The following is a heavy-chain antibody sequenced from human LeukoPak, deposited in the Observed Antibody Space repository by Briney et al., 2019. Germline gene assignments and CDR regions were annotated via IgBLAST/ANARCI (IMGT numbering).Heavy chain of an antibody. CDR2: IYYSGST. V-gene: IGHV4-59*08. Sequence: SGTLSLTCTVSGGSISSYYWNWIRQPPGKGLEWIGYIYYSGSTNYNPSLKSRVTISVDTSKNQFSLKLSSVTAADTAVYYCARVPYYYDSSGYYGEYYFDYWGQGTLVTVSS. CDR1: GGSISSYY. D-gene: IGHD3-22*01. J-gene: IGHJ4*02. CDR3: ARVPYYYDSSGYYGEYYFDY.